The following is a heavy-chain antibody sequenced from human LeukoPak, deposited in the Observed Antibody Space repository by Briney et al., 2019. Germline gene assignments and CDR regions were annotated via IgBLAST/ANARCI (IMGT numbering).Heavy chain of an antibody. V-gene: IGHV4-4*07. Sequence: SETLSLTCTVSGCSISSYYWSWIRQPAGKGLEWIGRIYTSGSTNYNPSLKSRVTMSVDTSKNQFSLKLSSVTAADTAVYYCAREWIVVVPAALKSYYYYYGMDVWGQGTTVTVSS. CDR1: GCSISSYY. J-gene: IGHJ6*02. CDR2: IYTSGST. D-gene: IGHD2-2*01. CDR3: AREWIVVVPAALKSYYYYYGMDV.